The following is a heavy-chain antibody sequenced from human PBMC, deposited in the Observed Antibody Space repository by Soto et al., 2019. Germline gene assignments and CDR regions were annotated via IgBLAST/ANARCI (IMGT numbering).Heavy chain of an antibody. D-gene: IGHD1-26*01. CDR3: ARLGSGSYYGYYYGMDV. J-gene: IGHJ6*02. Sequence: PSETLSLTCTVSGGSISSSSYYWGWIRQPPGKGLEWIGSIYYSGSTYYNPSLKSRVTISVDTSKNQFSLKLSSVTAADTAVYYCARLGSGSYYGYYYGMDVWGQGATVTVS. CDR2: IYYSGST. CDR1: GGSISSSSYY. V-gene: IGHV4-39*01.